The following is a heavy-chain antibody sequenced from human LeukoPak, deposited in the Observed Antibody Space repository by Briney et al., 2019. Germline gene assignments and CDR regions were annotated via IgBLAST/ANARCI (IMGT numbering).Heavy chain of an antibody. CDR1: GDTFSSYA. V-gene: IGHV1-69*04. CDR2: IIPILGIA. Sequence: GASVKVSCKASGDTFSSYAISWVRQAPGQGLEWMGRIIPILGIANYAQKFQGRVTITADKSTSTAYMELSSLRSEDTAVYYCARDLRNGAGRAFDIWGQGTMVTVSS. D-gene: IGHD1-1*01. J-gene: IGHJ3*02. CDR3: ARDLRNGAGRAFDI.